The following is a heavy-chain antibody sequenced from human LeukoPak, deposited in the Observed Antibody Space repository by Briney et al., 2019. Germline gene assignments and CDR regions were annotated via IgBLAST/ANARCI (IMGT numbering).Heavy chain of an antibody. J-gene: IGHJ4*02. V-gene: IGHV4-39*01. Sequence: SETLSLTCTVSGGSISSSSYYWGWIRQPPGKGLEWIGSIYYSGSTYYNPSLKSRITISVDTSKNQFSLKLSSVTAADTAVYYCARLRGYSYDFDYWGQGTLVTVSP. CDR2: IYYSGST. D-gene: IGHD5-18*01. CDR1: GGSISSSSYY. CDR3: ARLRGYSYDFDY.